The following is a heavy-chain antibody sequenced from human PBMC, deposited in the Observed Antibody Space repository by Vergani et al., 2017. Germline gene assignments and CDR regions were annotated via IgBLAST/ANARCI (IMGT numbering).Heavy chain of an antibody. CDR3: ARGADGIVMAPDY. D-gene: IGHD3-16*01. J-gene: IGHJ4*02. Sequence: EVQLVESGGGLVKPGGSLRLSCAASGFTFSTYNMNWVRQAPGKGLEWVSSISSTNSISDLDSVKGQVTISRDNTKNSLYLKINSLRAEDTAVYYCARGADGIVMAPDYWGQGTLVTVSS. V-gene: IGHV3-21*01. CDR1: GFTFSTYN. CDR2: ISSTNSI.